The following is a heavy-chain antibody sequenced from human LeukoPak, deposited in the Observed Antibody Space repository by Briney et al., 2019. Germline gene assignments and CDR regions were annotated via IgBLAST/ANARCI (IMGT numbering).Heavy chain of an antibody. Sequence: SVKVSCKASRGTFSSYAISWVRQAPGQGLEWMGRIIPIFGTANYAQKFQGRVTITTDEATSTAYMELSSLRSEDTAVYYCARDYYGSGSWGSTYYYFDYWGQGTLVIFSS. J-gene: IGHJ4*02. CDR1: RGTFSSYA. CDR2: IIPIFGTA. V-gene: IGHV1-69*05. D-gene: IGHD3-10*01. CDR3: ARDYYGSGSWGSTYYYFDY.